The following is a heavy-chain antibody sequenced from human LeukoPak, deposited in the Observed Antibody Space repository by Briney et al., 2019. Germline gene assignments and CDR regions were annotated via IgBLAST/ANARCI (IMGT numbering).Heavy chain of an antibody. Sequence: ASVKVSCNGSGGTFISYGITWVGQAPGHGLEGMGWISGYNGNTNYAQKLQGRVPMTTDTSTSTVYMELRSLTFDDTVVYYCAREAGIAVAHFDHWGQGTLVTVSS. CDR1: GGTFISYG. D-gene: IGHD6-19*01. J-gene: IGHJ4*02. CDR3: AREAGIAVAHFDH. CDR2: ISGYNGNT. V-gene: IGHV1-18*01.